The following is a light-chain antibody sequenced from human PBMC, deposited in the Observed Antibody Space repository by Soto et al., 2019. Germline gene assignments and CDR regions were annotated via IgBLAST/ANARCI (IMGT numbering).Light chain of an antibody. CDR3: QTGGTGFQV. Sequence: QLVLTQSPSASASLGASVKLTCTLSSGHSCYAIAWHQKQPGKGPRYLMDLNNDGSHTKGDGIPDRFSGSSSGAERYLIISSLQSEDEADYYCQTGGTGFQVFGGGTNVTVL. V-gene: IGLV4-69*01. CDR1: SGHSCYA. J-gene: IGLJ2*01. CDR2: LNNDGSH.